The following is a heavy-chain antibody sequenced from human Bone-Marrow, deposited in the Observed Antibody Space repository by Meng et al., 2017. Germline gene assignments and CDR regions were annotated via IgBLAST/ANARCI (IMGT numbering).Heavy chain of an antibody. D-gene: IGHD3-10*01. J-gene: IGHJ4*02. V-gene: IGHV3-30*04. CDR1: GFTFSSYA. CDR3: AKDISDYYGSGITN. Sequence: GESLKISCAASGFTFSSYAMHWVRQAPGKGLEWVAVISYDGSNKYYADSVKGRFTISRDNSKNTLYLQMNSLRAEDTALYYCAKDISDYYGSGITNWGQGTLVTVSS. CDR2: ISYDGSNK.